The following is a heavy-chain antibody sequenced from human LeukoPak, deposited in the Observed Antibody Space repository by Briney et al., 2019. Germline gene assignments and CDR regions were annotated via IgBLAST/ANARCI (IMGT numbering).Heavy chain of an antibody. CDR3: ATTRYSSASYSVY. Sequence: GGSLRLSCAASGFTFSSYGMHWVRQAPGKGLEWVAFIRYDGSNKYYADSVKGRFTISRDNSKNTLYLQMNSLRAEDTAVYYCATTRYSSASYSVYWGQGTLVTVSS. D-gene: IGHD6-19*01. CDR2: IRYDGSNK. CDR1: GFTFSSYG. V-gene: IGHV3-30*02. J-gene: IGHJ4*02.